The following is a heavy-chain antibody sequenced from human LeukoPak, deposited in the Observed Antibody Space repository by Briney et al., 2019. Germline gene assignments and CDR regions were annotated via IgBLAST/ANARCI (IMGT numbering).Heavy chain of an antibody. J-gene: IGHJ4*02. D-gene: IGHD3-22*01. V-gene: IGHV4-34*01. Sequence: SETLSLTCAVYGGSFSGYYWSWIRQPPGKGLEWIGEINHSGSTNYNPSLKSRVTISVDTSKNQSSLKLSSVTAADTAVYYCARHNYYDSSGFDYWGQGTLVTVSS. CDR2: INHSGST. CDR3: ARHNYYDSSGFDY. CDR1: GGSFSGYY.